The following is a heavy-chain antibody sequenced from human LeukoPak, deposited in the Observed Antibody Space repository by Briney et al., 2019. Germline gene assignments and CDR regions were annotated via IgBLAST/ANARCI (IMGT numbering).Heavy chain of an antibody. CDR3: TRGLPRHGLVAIAAANEY. V-gene: IGHV1-3*01. D-gene: IGHD2-2*01. Sequence: GASVKVSRKPSRYTFTTYAMHWVRQAPGHRLEWMGWINAGNVNTKHSQKLQSRVTITRDTSASRAYIELSRVTSEHTRVYYCTRGLPRHGLVAIAAANEYWGQASLVTVSS. CDR1: RYTFTTYA. CDR2: INAGNVNT. J-gene: IGHJ4*02.